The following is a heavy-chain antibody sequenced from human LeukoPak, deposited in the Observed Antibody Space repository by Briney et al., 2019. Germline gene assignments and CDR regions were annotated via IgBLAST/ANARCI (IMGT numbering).Heavy chain of an antibody. CDR2: INPNSGGT. D-gene: IGHD5-18*01. Sequence: ASVKVSCKASGYTFTGYYMHWVRHAPGQGLEWMGWINPNSGGTNYAQKFQGRVTMTRDTSISTAYMELSRLRSDDTAVYYCARSALGYSYGPAFDYGMDVWGQGTTVTVSS. CDR3: ARSALGYSYGPAFDYGMDV. V-gene: IGHV1-2*02. CDR1: GYTFTGYY. J-gene: IGHJ6*02.